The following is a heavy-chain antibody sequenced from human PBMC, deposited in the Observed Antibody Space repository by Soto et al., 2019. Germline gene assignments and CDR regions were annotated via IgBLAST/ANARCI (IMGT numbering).Heavy chain of an antibody. D-gene: IGHD4-17*01. CDR2: INHSGST. Sequence: SETLSLTCAVYGGSFSGYYWSWIRQPPGKGLEWIGEINHSGSTNYNPSLKSRVTISVDTSKNQFSLKLSSVTAADTAVYYCAKNRGRVTTSWHFDYWGQGTLVTVSS. CDR1: GGSFSGYY. CDR3: AKNRGRVTTSWHFDY. J-gene: IGHJ4*02. V-gene: IGHV4-34*01.